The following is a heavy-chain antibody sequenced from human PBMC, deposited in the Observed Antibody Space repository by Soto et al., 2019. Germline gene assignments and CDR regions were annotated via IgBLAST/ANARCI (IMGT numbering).Heavy chain of an antibody. J-gene: IGHJ6*03. Sequence: EVQLVESGGGLVQPGGSLRLSCAASGFTFSSYSMNWVRQAPGKGLEWVSYISSSSSTIYYADSVKGRFTISRDNAKNSLYMQMNSLRAEDTAVYYCARDQAAAGTSRYYYYYMDVWGKGTPVTVSS. D-gene: IGHD6-13*01. V-gene: IGHV3-48*01. CDR1: GFTFSSYS. CDR2: ISSSSSTI. CDR3: ARDQAAAGTSRYYYYYMDV.